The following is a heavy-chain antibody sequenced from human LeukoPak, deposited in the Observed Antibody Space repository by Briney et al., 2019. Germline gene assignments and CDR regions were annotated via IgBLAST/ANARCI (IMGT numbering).Heavy chain of an antibody. Sequence: SETLSLTCTVPGGSISSYYWSWIRQPPGKGLEWIGYIYYSGSTNYNPSLKSRVTISVDTSKNQFSLKLSSVTAADTAVYYCARGDGIAVASNFDYWGQGTLVTVSS. V-gene: IGHV4-59*12. CDR2: IYYSGST. J-gene: IGHJ4*02. CDR1: GGSISSYY. CDR3: ARGDGIAVASNFDY. D-gene: IGHD6-19*01.